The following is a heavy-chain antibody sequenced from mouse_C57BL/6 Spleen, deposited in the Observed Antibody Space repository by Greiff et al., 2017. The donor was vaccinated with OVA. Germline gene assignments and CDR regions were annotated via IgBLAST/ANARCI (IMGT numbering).Heavy chain of an antibody. Sequence: VQLQQPGAELVRPGSSVKLSCKASGYTFTSYWMHWVKQRPIQGLEWIGNIDPSDSETHYNQKFKDKATLTVDKSSSTAYMQLSSLTSEDTSVYNCAKADLTYYAMDYTGQETSVTVSS. CDR3: AKADLTYYAMDY. J-gene: IGHJ4*01. V-gene: IGHV1-52*01. CDR1: GYTFTSYW. D-gene: IGHD4-1*01. CDR2: IDPSDSET.